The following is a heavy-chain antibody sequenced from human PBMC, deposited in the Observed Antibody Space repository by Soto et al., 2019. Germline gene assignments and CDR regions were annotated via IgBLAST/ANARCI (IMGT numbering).Heavy chain of an antibody. CDR1: GFHFSTYR. V-gene: IGHV3-21*01. CDR3: TRVDAYTHHSDF. J-gene: IGHJ4*02. D-gene: IGHD3-16*01. CDR2: ITANSDYT. Sequence: LRLSCAASGFHFSTYRMSWVRRAPGKGLEWVSSITANSDYTYHADSLKGRFTISRDNAKSSLYLQMNNLRVDDTALYFCTRVDAYTHHSDFWGQGTQVTVSS.